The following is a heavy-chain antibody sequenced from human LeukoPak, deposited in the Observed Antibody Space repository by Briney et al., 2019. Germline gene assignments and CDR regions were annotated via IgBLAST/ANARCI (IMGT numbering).Heavy chain of an antibody. CDR2: SYYSGST. Sequence: SETLSLTCAGCGGSFSGYYCSWIRQPPGKGLEWMGYSYYSGSTNYNPSRKSRVTISVDTSKNQFSMKLSSVTAGDTAVYYCAPGGDGYWGPGKLVTVSS. V-gene: IGHV4-59*01. CDR3: APGGDGY. CDR1: GGSFSGYY. D-gene: IGHD2-21*02. J-gene: IGHJ4*02.